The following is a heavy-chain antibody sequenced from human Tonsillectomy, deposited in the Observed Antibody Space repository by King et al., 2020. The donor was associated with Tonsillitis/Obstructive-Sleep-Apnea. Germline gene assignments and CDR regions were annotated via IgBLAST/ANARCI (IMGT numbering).Heavy chain of an antibody. D-gene: IGHD3-22*01. Sequence: VQLVESGGVLVQPGGSLRLSCAASGFTFSSYAMHWVRQAPGKGLEFVSAINYNGDSTYYANSVKGRFTISRDNSKNTLYLQMGSLRPEDTAVYYCAREAYDISGSCDYWGQGTLVTVSS. V-gene: IGHV3-64*01. CDR3: AREAYDISGSCDY. CDR1: GFTFSSYA. CDR2: INYNGDST. J-gene: IGHJ4*02.